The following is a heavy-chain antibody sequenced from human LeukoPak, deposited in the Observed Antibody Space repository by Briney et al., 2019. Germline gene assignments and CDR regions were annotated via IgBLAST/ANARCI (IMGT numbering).Heavy chain of an antibody. D-gene: IGHD3/OR15-3a*01. CDR2: IYNGGII. V-gene: IGHV4-39*01. Sequence: SETLSLTCTVSGVSISSSNSYWGWIRQPPGKGLEWIGRIYNGGIITYNPSLKSRVTMSIDTSKNQFSLRLTSVTAADTAVYYCARQTGSGLFILPGGQGTLVTVSS. CDR3: ARQTGSGLFILP. CDR1: GVSISSSNSY. J-gene: IGHJ4*02.